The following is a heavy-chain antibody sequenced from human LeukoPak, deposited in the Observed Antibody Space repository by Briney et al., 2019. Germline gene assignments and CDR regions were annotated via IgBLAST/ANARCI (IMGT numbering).Heavy chain of an antibody. J-gene: IGHJ6*02. Sequence: ASVKVSCKASGYTFTGYYMHWVRQAPGQGLEWMGWINPNSGGTNYAQKFQGRVTITADKSTSTAYMELSSLRSEDTAVYYCARDPGDYYYYYGMDVWGQGTTVTVSS. D-gene: IGHD3-10*01. V-gene: IGHV1-2*02. CDR1: GYTFTGYY. CDR2: INPNSGGT. CDR3: ARDPGDYYYYYGMDV.